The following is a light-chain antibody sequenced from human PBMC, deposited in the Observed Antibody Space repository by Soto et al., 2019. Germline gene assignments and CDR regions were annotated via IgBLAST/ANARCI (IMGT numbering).Light chain of an antibody. CDR3: QVYNSPSDLPVV. V-gene: IGLV3-21*02. CDR1: EVGSRS. Sequence: SYVVTQPPSVSVAPGQAASITCGGDEVGSRSVHWYQQKPGQAPVVVIYDDTYRPSGIPERFSASNSGNTATVTISRVEAGDEADYYCQVYNSPSDLPVVFGGGTKLTVL. CDR2: DDT. J-gene: IGLJ2*01.